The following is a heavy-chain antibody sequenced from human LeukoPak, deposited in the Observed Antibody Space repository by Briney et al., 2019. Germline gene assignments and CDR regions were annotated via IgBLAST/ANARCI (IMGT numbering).Heavy chain of an antibody. Sequence: GGSLRLSCAASGFTFSSYSMNWVRQAPGKGLEWVSYISSSSSTIYYADSVKGRFTISRDNAKNSLYLQMNSLRAEDTAVYYCARVVVPAAYYYYYMDVWGKGTTVTVSS. J-gene: IGHJ6*03. CDR2: ISSSSSTI. CDR3: ARVVVPAAYYYYYMDV. CDR1: GFTFSSYS. V-gene: IGHV3-48*01. D-gene: IGHD2-2*01.